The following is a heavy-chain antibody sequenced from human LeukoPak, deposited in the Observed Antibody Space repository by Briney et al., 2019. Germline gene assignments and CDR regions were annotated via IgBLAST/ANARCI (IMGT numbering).Heavy chain of an antibody. CDR2: IYYSGST. CDR3: ARAERSSGWALDAFDI. CDR1: GGSISSHY. J-gene: IGHJ3*02. Sequence: SETLSLTCTVSGGSISSHYWSWIRQPPGKGLEWIGYIYYSGSTNYNPSLKSRVTISVDTSKNQFSLKLSSVTAADTAVYYCARAERSSGWALDAFDIWGQGTMVTVPS. V-gene: IGHV4-59*11. D-gene: IGHD6-19*01.